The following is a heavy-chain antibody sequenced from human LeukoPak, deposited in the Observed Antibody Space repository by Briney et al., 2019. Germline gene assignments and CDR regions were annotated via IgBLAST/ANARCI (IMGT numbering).Heavy chain of an antibody. Sequence: PGRSLRLSCAASGFTFSSYGMHWVRQAPGKGLEWVAVISYDGSNKYYADSVKGLFTISRDNSKNTLYLQMNSLRAEDTAVYYCAKDTHVDSYGDLDFDYWGQGTLVTVSS. J-gene: IGHJ4*02. CDR2: ISYDGSNK. CDR1: GFTFSSYG. V-gene: IGHV3-30*18. D-gene: IGHD4-17*01. CDR3: AKDTHVDSYGDLDFDY.